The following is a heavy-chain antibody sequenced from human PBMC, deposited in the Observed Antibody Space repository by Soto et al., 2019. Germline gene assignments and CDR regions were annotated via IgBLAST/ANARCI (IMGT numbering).Heavy chain of an antibody. CDR2: IYYSGST. D-gene: IGHD2-2*01. CDR1: GGSISSYY. Sequence: SETLSLTCTVSGGSISSYYWSWIRQPPGKGLEWIGYIYYSGSTNYNPSLKSRVTISVDTSKNQFSLKLSSVPAADTAVYYCARMCTVGGERYQPLLPYYFDYWGQGTLVTVSS. J-gene: IGHJ4*02. V-gene: IGHV4-59*01. CDR3: ARMCTVGGERYQPLLPYYFDY.